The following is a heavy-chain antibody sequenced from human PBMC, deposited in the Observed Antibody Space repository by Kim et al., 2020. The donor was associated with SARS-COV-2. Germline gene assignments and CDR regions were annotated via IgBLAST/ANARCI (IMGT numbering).Heavy chain of an antibody. D-gene: IGHD1-26*01. V-gene: IGHV1-8*01. Sequence: ASVKVSCKASGYTFTGHDINWIRQATGQGLEWMGWESPRNGHTGYAQKFQRRVTLTSDTSINTAYMELSNLRSDDTAVYYCTRGLGPYATNYFDSWGQGT. J-gene: IGHJ4*02. CDR2: ESPRNGHT. CDR3: TRGLGPYATNYFDS. CDR1: GYTFTGHD.